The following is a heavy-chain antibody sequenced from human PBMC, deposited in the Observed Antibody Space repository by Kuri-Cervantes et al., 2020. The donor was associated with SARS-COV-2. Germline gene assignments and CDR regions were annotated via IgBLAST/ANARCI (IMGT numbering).Heavy chain of an antibody. CDR1: GYPFTTYG. V-gene: IGHV1-18*01. J-gene: IGHJ6*03. Sequence: ASVKVSCKASGYPFTTYGISWVRQAPGQGLEWMGWISAYNDNTNYAQKLQGRVTMTTDTSTSTAYMELRSLRSDDTAVYYCARNPGVGGFDWLLKAGYYYYYMDVWGKGTTVTVSS. CDR2: ISAYNDNT. D-gene: IGHD3-9*01. CDR3: ARNPGVGGFDWLLKAGYYYYYMDV.